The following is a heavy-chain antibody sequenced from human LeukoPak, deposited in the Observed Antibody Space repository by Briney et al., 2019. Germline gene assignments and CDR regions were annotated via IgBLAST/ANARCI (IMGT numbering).Heavy chain of an antibody. Sequence: GKSLRLSCAASGFTFSGYPIHWVRQAPGKGLEWVAVISYDGSNKYYADSVKGRFTISRDNSKNTLYLQMNSLRAEDTAVYYCAKDATYSSGWYGDYWGQGTLVTVSS. J-gene: IGHJ4*02. CDR1: GFTFSGYP. CDR3: AKDATYSSGWYGDY. D-gene: IGHD6-19*01. CDR2: ISYDGSNK. V-gene: IGHV3-30-3*02.